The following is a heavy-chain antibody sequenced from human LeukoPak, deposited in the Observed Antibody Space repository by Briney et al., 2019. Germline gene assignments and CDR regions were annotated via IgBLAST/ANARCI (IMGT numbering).Heavy chain of an antibody. CDR1: GGSISSSSYY. CDR3: ARHIAAAGNWFDP. J-gene: IGHJ5*02. V-gene: IGHV4-39*01. D-gene: IGHD6-13*01. CDR2: TYYSGST. Sequence: SETLSLTCTVSGGSISSSSYYWGWIRQPPGKGLEWIGSTYYSGSTYYNPSLKSRVTISVDTSKNQFSLKLSSVTAADTAVYYCARHIAAAGNWFDPWGQGTLVTVSS.